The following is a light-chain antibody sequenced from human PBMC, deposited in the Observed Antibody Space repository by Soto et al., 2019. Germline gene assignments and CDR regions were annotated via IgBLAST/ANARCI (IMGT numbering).Light chain of an antibody. CDR3: QQYKNWPWT. Sequence: EIVMTQSPATLSVSPGERATLSCRASQSVSSNLAWYQQQPGQAPRLLIYGASTRATGIPARFSGSGSGTEFTLTISSLQAEDVAVYYCQQYKNWPWTFGQGTKVDIK. V-gene: IGKV3-15*01. CDR2: GAS. CDR1: QSVSSN. J-gene: IGKJ1*01.